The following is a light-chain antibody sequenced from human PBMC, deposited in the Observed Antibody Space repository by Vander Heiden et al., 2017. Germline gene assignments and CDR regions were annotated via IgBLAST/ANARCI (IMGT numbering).Light chain of an antibody. CDR1: QSVLYSSNNQNY. Sequence: DIVMTQSPDSLAVSLGERATINCKSSQSVLYSSNNQNYLAWYQQKPGQPPKLLIYWASTREFGVPDRFSGSGSGTHFTLTISSLQAEDVAVYYCQQDDSTPHTFGGGTKVEIK. J-gene: IGKJ4*01. V-gene: IGKV4-1*01. CDR3: QQDDSTPHT. CDR2: WAS.